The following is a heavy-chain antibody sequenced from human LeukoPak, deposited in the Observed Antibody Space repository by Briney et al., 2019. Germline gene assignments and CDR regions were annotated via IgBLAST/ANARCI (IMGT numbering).Heavy chain of an antibody. Sequence: SETLSLTCTVSGGSISSSSYYWGWIRQPPGKGLEWIGSIYYSGSTYYNPSLKSRVTISVDTSKNQFSLKLSSVTAADTAVYYCARRRGYSYGRSWFDPRGQGTLVTVSS. D-gene: IGHD5-18*01. CDR2: IYYSGST. CDR1: GGSISSSSYY. J-gene: IGHJ5*02. V-gene: IGHV4-39*01. CDR3: ARRRGYSYGRSWFDP.